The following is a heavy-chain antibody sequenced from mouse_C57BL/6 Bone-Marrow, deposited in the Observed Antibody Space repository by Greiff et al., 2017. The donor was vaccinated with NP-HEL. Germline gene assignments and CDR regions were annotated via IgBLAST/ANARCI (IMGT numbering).Heavy chain of an antibody. D-gene: IGHD1-1*01. CDR2: IHPNSGST. CDR3: AKDFTTVVATPAWFAY. CDR1: GYTFTSYW. V-gene: IGHV1-64*01. Sequence: QVQLQQPGAELVKPGASVKLSCKASGYTFTSYWMHWVKQRPGQGLEWIGMIHPNSGSTNYNAKFKSKATLTVDKSSSTAYMQLSSLTSEDSAVYYCAKDFTTVVATPAWFAYWGQGTLVTVSA. J-gene: IGHJ3*01.